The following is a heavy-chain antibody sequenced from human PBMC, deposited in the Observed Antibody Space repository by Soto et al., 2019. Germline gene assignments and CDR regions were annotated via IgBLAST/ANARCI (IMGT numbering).Heavy chain of an antibody. J-gene: IGHJ4*02. CDR1: GGTFSIYT. Sequence: QVQLVQSGAEVKKPGSSVRVSCKASGGTFSIYTISCVRQAPGQGLEWMGRIIPILGLANYAQKFQGRVTITADKSTSTAYMELSSLRSEDTAVYYCASRYDSSDYWGQGTLVTVSS. CDR3: ASRYDSSDY. CDR2: IIPILGLA. V-gene: IGHV1-69*02. D-gene: IGHD3-22*01.